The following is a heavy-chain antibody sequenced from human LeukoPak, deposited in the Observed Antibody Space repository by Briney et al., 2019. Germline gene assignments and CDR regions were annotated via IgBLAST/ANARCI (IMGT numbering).Heavy chain of an antibody. Sequence: GGSLRLSCAVSGFNFRDHWMDWVRQAPGKGLEWVSSISSSGGSTYYADSVKGRFIISRDNSKNTLYLQMSSLRAEDTAVYYCARGLYSNSPWGQGTLVTVSS. V-gene: IGHV3-23*01. D-gene: IGHD6-6*01. CDR1: GFNFRDHW. CDR3: ARGLYSNSP. CDR2: ISSSGGST. J-gene: IGHJ4*02.